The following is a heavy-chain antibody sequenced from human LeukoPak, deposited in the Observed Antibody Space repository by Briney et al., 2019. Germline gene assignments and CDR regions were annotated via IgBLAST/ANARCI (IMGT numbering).Heavy chain of an antibody. CDR2: IYYSGTT. D-gene: IGHD6-13*01. CDR1: GGSISSSSYY. Sequence: PSETLSLTCTVSGGSISSSSYYWGWIRQPPGKGLEWIGSIYYSGTTYYNPSLKSRVTISVDRSKNQFSLKLSSVTAADTAVYYCARDLGEGSSWYSWDYWGQGTLVTVSS. CDR3: ARDLGEGSSWYSWDY. V-gene: IGHV4-39*07. J-gene: IGHJ4*02.